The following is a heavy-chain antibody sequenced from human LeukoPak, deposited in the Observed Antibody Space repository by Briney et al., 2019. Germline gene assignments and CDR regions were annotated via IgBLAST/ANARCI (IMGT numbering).Heavy chain of an antibody. CDR1: GGSISSYY. D-gene: IGHD6-19*01. V-gene: IGHV4-59*01. J-gene: IGHJ6*02. CDR2: IYYSGST. CDR3: ATDSGGTIYYYGMDV. Sequence: SETLSLTCTVSGGSISSYYWSWIQQPPGKGLEWIGYIYYSGSTNYNPSLKSRVTISVDTSKNQFSLKLSSVTAADTAVYYCATDSGGTIYYYGMDVWGQGTTVTVSS.